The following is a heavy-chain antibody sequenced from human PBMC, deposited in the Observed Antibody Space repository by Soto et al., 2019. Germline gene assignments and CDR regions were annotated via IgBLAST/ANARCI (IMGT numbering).Heavy chain of an antibody. D-gene: IGHD6-6*01. CDR1: GFTFSSYG. V-gene: IGHV3-33*01. Sequence: TGGSLRLSCAASGFTFSSYGMHWVRQAPGKGLEWVAVIWYDGSNKYYADSVKGRFTISRDNSKNTLYLQMNSLRAEDTAVYYCARDRSGSSSSEATGGIDYWGQGTLVTVSS. CDR3: ARDRSGSSSSEATGGIDY. J-gene: IGHJ4*02. CDR2: IWYDGSNK.